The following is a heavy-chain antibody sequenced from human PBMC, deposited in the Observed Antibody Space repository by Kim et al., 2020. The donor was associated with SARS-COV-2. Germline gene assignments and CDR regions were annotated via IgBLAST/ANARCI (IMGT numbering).Heavy chain of an antibody. Sequence: GGFLRLSCAASGFTFSNAWMSWVRQAPGKGLEWVGRIKSKTDGGTTDYAAPVKGRFTISRDDSKNTLYLQMNSLKTEDTAVYYCSRTYYYGSGSYKRRDYYYYYMDVWGKGTTVTVSS. CDR3: SRTYYYGSGSYKRRDYYYYYMDV. J-gene: IGHJ6*03. V-gene: IGHV3-15*01. CDR1: GFTFSNAW. CDR2: IKSKTDGGTT. D-gene: IGHD3-10*01.